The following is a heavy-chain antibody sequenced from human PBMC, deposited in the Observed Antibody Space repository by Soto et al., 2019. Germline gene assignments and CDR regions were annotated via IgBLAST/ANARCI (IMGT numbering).Heavy chain of an antibody. CDR1: GGSISSSSYY. V-gene: IGHV4-39*01. Sequence: PSETLSLTCTVSGGSISSSSYYWGWIRQPPGKGLEWIGSIYYSGSTYYNLSLKSRVTISVDTSKNQFSLKLSSVTAADTAVYYCASHPRRLYSSSFSTHLDYWGQGTLVTVSS. D-gene: IGHD6-13*01. CDR2: IYYSGST. CDR3: ASHPRRLYSSSFSTHLDY. J-gene: IGHJ4*02.